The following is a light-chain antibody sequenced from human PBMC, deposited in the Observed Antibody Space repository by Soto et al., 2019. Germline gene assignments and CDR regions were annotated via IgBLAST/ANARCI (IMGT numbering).Light chain of an antibody. V-gene: IGKV3-11*01. CDR1: QSVSRY. Sequence: EIVLTQSPVTLSLSPGERATLSCRASQSVSRYLAWYQQKPGQPPRLLIYDASKRATGVPARFSGSGSGTDFTLTTSNPEPDDFAVYYCQQRSDWPLTFGGGNDVEI. J-gene: IGKJ4*01. CDR2: DAS. CDR3: QQRSDWPLT.